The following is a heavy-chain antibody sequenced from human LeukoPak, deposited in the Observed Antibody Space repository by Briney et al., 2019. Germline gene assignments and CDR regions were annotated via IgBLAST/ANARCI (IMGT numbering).Heavy chain of an antibody. V-gene: IGHV3-23*01. CDR1: GFNFGIYA. CDR2: INAGGDRP. Sequence: GGSLRLSCKASGFNFGIYAKNWVRQAPGKGLEWVSVINAGGDRPYNADSVKGRFTISRDNSKTTVFLEMNSLRVDDTALYYCVKDGSRHGRSYLDVWGKGTTVTVSS. D-gene: IGHD5-12*01. J-gene: IGHJ6*03. CDR3: VKDGSRHGRSYLDV.